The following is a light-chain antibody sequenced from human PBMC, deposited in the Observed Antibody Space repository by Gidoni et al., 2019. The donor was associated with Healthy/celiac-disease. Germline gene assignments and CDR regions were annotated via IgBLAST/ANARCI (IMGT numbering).Light chain of an antibody. CDR1: RSDVGSYND. CDR3: SSYTSSSTYV. Sequence: QSALTQPASVSGSPGQSITISCTGTRSDVGSYNDVSWYQQHPGKAPKLMIYEVSNRPSGVSNRFSGSKSGNTASLTISGLQAEDEADYYCSSYTSSSTYVFGTGTKVTVL. V-gene: IGLV2-14*01. J-gene: IGLJ1*01. CDR2: EVS.